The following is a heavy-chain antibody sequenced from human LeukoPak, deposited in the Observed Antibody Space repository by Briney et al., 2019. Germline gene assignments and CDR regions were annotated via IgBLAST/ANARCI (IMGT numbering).Heavy chain of an antibody. CDR2: INPSGGST. J-gene: IGHJ6*02. V-gene: IGHV1-46*01. CDR1: GYTFTSYY. CDR3: ARDQPCSGGSCYFEMYYYYGMDV. D-gene: IGHD2-15*01. Sequence: ASVKVSCKASGYTFTSYYMHWVRQAPGQGLEWMGIINPSGGSTSYAQKFQGRVTMTRDTSTSTVYMELSSLRSEDTAVYYCARDQPCSGGSCYFEMYYYYGMDVWGQGTTVTVSS.